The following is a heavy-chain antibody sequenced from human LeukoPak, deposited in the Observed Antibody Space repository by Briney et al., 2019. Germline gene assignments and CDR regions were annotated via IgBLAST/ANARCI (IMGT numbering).Heavy chain of an antibody. Sequence: ETLSLTCTVSGGSVSSGDYYWSWIRQAPGKGLEWVGNIKQDGSEKYYVDSVKGRFTISRDNAKNSLYLQMNSLRAEDTAVYYCARDGYATGSHDYWGQGTLVTVSS. CDR3: ARDGYATGSHDY. CDR2: IKQDGSEK. V-gene: IGHV3-7*04. J-gene: IGHJ4*02. CDR1: GGSVSSGDYY. D-gene: IGHD3-10*01.